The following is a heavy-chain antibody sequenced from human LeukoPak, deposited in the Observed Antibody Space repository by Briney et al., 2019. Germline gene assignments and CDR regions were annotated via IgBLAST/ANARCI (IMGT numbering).Heavy chain of an antibody. CDR2: INAGKGNT. J-gene: IGHJ4*02. Sequence: ASVKVSCKASGYTFTSYAMHWVRQAPGQRLEWMGWINAGKGNTKYSQKFQGRVTMTRDTSISTAYMELSRLRSDDTAVYYCARGYYGSGAVPGGYWGQGTLVTVSS. CDR1: GYTFTSYA. CDR3: ARGYYGSGAVPGGY. D-gene: IGHD3-10*01. V-gene: IGHV1-3*01.